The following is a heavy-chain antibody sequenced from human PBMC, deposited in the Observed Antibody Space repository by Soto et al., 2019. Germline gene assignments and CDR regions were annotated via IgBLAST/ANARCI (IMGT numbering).Heavy chain of an antibody. D-gene: IGHD3-3*01. V-gene: IGHV1-18*01. CDR1: GYTFTSYG. J-gene: IGHJ6*02. CDR3: ARDLWSGYYTLLSYYGMDV. CDR2: ISAYNGNT. Sequence: ASVKVSCKASGYTFTSYGINWVRQAPGQGLEWMGWISAYNGNTNYAQKLQGRVTMTTDTSTSTAYMELRSLRSGDTAVYYCARDLWSGYYTLLSYYGMDVWGQGXTVTVYS.